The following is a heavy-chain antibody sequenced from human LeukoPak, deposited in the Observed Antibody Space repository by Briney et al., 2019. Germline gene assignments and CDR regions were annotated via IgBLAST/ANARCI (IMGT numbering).Heavy chain of an antibody. CDR1: GGSFSGYY. Sequence: SETLSLTCAVYGGSFSGYYWSWIRQPAGKGLEWIGRIYTSGSTNYNPSLKSRVTMSVDTSKNQFSLKLSSVTAADTAVYYCARVSGSYFVHDFDIWGQGTMVTVSS. CDR3: ARVSGSYFVHDFDI. J-gene: IGHJ3*02. V-gene: IGHV4-59*10. CDR2: IYTSGST. D-gene: IGHD1-26*01.